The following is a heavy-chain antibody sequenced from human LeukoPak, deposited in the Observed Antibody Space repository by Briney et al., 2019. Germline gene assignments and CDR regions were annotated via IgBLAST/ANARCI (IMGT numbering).Heavy chain of an antibody. V-gene: IGHV4-59*01. CDR1: GGSISSYY. CDR2: IYYSGST. J-gene: IGHJ5*01. Sequence: SETLSLTCTVSGGSISSYYWSWIRQPPGKGLEWIGYIYYSGSTNYNPSLKSRLTISVDTSKNQFSLRLTSVTAADTAVYYCAREVAAAGTLWFDSWGRGTLVTVSS. CDR3: AREVAAAGTLWFDS. D-gene: IGHD6-13*01.